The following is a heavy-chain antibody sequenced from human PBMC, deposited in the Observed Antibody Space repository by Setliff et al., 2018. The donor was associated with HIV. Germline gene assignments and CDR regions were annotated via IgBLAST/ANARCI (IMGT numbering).Heavy chain of an antibody. CDR3: TKGRLGQADY. J-gene: IGHJ4*02. V-gene: IGHV4-59*01. D-gene: IGHD3-10*01. Sequence: ASETLSLTCAVSGGSISGSHWNWIRQSPGGGLEWIGYIYYSGSTNYNPSFKRRVTISIDKSRESFSLTLTSVTAADTAMYYCTKGRLGQADYWGQGIRVTVSS. CDR2: IYYSGST. CDR1: GGSISGSH.